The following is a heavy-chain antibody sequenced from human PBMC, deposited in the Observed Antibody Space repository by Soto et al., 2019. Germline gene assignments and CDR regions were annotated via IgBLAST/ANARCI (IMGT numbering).Heavy chain of an antibody. D-gene: IGHD1-1*01. Sequence: QVQLVQSGAEVKKPGSSVQVSCKESGGTFSSYAIAWVRQAPGEGLEWMGGIVPIFGIANYAQKFQGRVAITADEATNTAYMELSSLRSDDTAVYYCAKAAQTRYNWNDLGNGFDPWGQGTLVIVSS. J-gene: IGHJ5*02. CDR3: AKAAQTRYNWNDLGNGFDP. V-gene: IGHV1-69*01. CDR1: GGTFSSYA. CDR2: IVPIFGIA.